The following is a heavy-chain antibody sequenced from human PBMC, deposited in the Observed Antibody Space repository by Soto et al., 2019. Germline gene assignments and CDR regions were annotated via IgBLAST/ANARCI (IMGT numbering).Heavy chain of an antibody. V-gene: IGHV1-2*02. Sequence: SAEAFCKASAYTFTGHYIRWVRQAPEQGPEWMGEIGPATGATRYAQKFRGRVTMTRDMSITPVYMELSNLSPDDTAVYYCGRGRSGQIVVYYWGQGTPVTVSS. D-gene: IGHD5-12*01. J-gene: IGHJ4*02. CDR1: AYTFTGHY. CDR3: GRGRSGQIVVYY. CDR2: IGPATGAT.